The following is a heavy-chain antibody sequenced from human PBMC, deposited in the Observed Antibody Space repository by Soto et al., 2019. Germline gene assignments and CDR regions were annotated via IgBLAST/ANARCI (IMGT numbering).Heavy chain of an antibody. J-gene: IGHJ4*02. CDR3: ARDSRFSGYAKEYDFAY. CDR2: ILPLFGTA. V-gene: IGHV1-69*06. Sequence: QVQLVQSGAEVKKPGSSVKLSCKASGDTFSSYAFSWVRQAPGQGLEWMGGILPLFGTANYAQKFQGRVTITADRSTSTAYMELSSLKSEDTAVYYCARDSRFSGYAKEYDFAYWGQGTLVTVSS. CDR1: GDTFSSYA. D-gene: IGHD5-12*01.